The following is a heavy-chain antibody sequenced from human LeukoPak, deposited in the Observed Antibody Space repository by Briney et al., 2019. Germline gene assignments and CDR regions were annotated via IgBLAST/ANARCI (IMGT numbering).Heavy chain of an antibody. CDR3: AREGHSGSFVFDY. CDR1: GYTFTGYY. V-gene: IGHV1-2*02. Sequence: GASVKVSCKASGYTFTGYYMHWVRQAPGQGLEWMGWINPNSGGTNYAQKFQGRVTMTRDTSISTAYTELSRLRSDDTAVYYCAREGHSGSFVFDYWGQGTLVTVSS. J-gene: IGHJ4*02. D-gene: IGHD1-26*01. CDR2: INPNSGGT.